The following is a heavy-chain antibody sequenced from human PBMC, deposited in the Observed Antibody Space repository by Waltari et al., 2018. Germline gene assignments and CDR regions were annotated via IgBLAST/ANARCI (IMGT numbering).Heavy chain of an antibody. CDR1: GFTFRSSG. J-gene: IGHJ4*02. CDR2: IWYDGSNK. CDR3: AKASGSYYEPTEY. D-gene: IGHD1-26*01. V-gene: IGHV3-33*08. Sequence: QVQMVESGGGVVQPGRSLRLSCAASGFTFRSSGVHWVRQAPGKGLEWVAVIWYDGSNKYYADSVLGRFTVSRDNSKNTLFLQMNSLRPEDTAMYYCAKASGSYYEPTEYWGQGTLVTVSS.